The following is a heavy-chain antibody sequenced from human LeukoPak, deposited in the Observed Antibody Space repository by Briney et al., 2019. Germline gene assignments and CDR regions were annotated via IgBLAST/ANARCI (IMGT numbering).Heavy chain of an antibody. CDR1: GYTFTSYD. Sequence: ASVKVSCKASGYTFTSYDINWVRQATGQGPEWMGWMNPNSGNTGYAQKFQGRVTMTRNTSISTAYMELSSLRSEDTAVYYCARGKYQLPRLSYYYGMDVWGQGTTVTVSS. J-gene: IGHJ6*02. CDR2: MNPNSGNT. D-gene: IGHD2-2*01. V-gene: IGHV1-8*01. CDR3: ARGKYQLPRLSYYYGMDV.